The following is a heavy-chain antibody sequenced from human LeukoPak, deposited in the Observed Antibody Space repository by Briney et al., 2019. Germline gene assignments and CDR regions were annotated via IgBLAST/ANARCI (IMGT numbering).Heavy chain of an antibody. J-gene: IGHJ4*02. CDR2: ISGSGGST. V-gene: IGHV3-23*01. CDR3: AKDRRSTAMVMLLWDY. CDR1: GFTFSSYA. Sequence: PGGSLRLSCAASGFTFSSYAMSWVRQAPGKGLEWVSAISGSGGSTYYADSVKGRFTISRDNSKNTLYLQMNILRAEDTAAYYCAKDRRSTAMVMLLWDYWGQGTLVTVSS. D-gene: IGHD5-18*01.